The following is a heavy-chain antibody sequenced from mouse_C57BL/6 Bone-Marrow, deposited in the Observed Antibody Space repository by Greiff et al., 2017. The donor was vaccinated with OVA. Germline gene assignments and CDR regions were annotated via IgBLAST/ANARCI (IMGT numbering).Heavy chain of an antibody. CDR1: GFTFSDYY. J-gene: IGHJ4*01. V-gene: IGHV7-1*01. Sequence: EVQVVQSGAGLVQSGRSLRLSCATSGFTFSDYYMEWVRHAPGQGLEWIAASRHRTNDYTTEYSASVKGRFIASRDTYQSILYLQMNALRAEDTAIYDCARDLYYDYDGYAMDYGGQGTSVTVSA. CDR3: ARDLYYDYDGYAMDY. CDR2: SRHRTNDYTT. D-gene: IGHD2-4*01.